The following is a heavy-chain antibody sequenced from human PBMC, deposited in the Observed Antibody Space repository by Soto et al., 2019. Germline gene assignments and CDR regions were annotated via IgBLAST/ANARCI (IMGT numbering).Heavy chain of an antibody. V-gene: IGHV5-51*01. CDR3: ARLADIVVVPAAMERFYYGMDV. Sequence: GESLKISCKGSGYSFTSYWIGWVRQMPGKGLEWMGIIYPGDSDTRYSPSFQGQVTISADKSISTAYLQWSSLKASDTAMYYCARLADIVVVPAAMERFYYGMDVWGQGTTVTVSS. D-gene: IGHD2-2*01. CDR2: IYPGDSDT. J-gene: IGHJ6*02. CDR1: GYSFTSYW.